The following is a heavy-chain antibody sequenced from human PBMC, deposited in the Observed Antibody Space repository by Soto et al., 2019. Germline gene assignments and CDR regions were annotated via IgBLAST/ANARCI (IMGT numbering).Heavy chain of an antibody. V-gene: IGHV4-4*02. CDR2: IYHSGST. J-gene: IGHJ4*02. CDR1: GGSISSSNW. D-gene: IGHD3-22*01. Sequence: SETLSLTCAVSGGSISSSNWWSWVRQPPGKGLEWIGEIYHSGSTNYNPSLKSRVTISVDRSKNQFSLKLSSVTAADTAVYYCARSSDYYDSSGYYFAYWGQGTLVTVSS. CDR3: ARSSDYYDSSGYYFAY.